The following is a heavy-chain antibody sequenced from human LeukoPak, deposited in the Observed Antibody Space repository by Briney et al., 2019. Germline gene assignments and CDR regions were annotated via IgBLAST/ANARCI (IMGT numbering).Heavy chain of an antibody. CDR1: GGSISSYY. Sequence: SETLSLTCTVSGGSISSYYWSWIRQPPGKGLEWIGYIYYSGSTNYNPSLKSRVTISVDTSKNQFSLKLSSVTAADTAVYYCARSWDSGSYSIDYWGQGTLVTVSS. D-gene: IGHD3-10*01. CDR3: ARSWDSGSYSIDY. J-gene: IGHJ4*02. V-gene: IGHV4-59*01. CDR2: IYYSGST.